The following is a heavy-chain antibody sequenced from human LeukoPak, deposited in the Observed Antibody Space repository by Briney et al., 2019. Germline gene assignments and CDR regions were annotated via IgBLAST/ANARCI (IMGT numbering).Heavy chain of an antibody. Sequence: PSETLSLTCAVYGGSFSGYYWSWIRQPPGKGLEWIGEINHSGSTNYNPSLKSRVTMSVDTSKNQFSLKLSSVTAADTAVYYCARDVVAYCSSTSCYDSYYYYGMDVWGQGTTVTVSS. D-gene: IGHD2-2*01. V-gene: IGHV4-34*01. CDR2: INHSGST. CDR1: GGSFSGYY. J-gene: IGHJ6*02. CDR3: ARDVVAYCSSTSCYDSYYYYGMDV.